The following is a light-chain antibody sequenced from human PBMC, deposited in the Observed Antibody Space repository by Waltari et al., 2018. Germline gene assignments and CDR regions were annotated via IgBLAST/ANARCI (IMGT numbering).Light chain of an antibody. CDR1: QTVTNY. J-gene: IGKJ5*01. CDR2: DAS. V-gene: IGKV3-11*01. CDR3: QHRSNWPSLT. Sequence: EIVLTQSPATLALSPGERATLYCRASQTVTNYLVWYQHKPGQAPRLLIYDASTRATDIPGRFRGRGSGTDFTLTISALEPEDFAIYYCQHRSNWPSLTFGQGTRLEIK.